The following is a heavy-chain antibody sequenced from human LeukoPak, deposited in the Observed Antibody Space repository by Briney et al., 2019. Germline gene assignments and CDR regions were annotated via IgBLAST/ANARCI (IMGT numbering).Heavy chain of an antibody. CDR1: GGSFSPYY. CDR3: ARGGFYWVGDCYVDY. CDR2: INHSGST. V-gene: IGHV4-34*01. D-gene: IGHD2-21*02. J-gene: IGHJ4*02. Sequence: SETLSLTCAVYGGSFSPYYWSWIRQPPGKGLEWIGEINHSGSTNYNPSLKSRVTISVDTSKNQFSLKLSSVTAADTAVYYCARGGFYWVGDCYVDYWGQGTLVTVSS.